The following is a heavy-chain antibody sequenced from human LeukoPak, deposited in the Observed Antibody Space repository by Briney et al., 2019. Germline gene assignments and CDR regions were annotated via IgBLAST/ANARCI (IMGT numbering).Heavy chain of an antibody. J-gene: IGHJ4*02. Sequence: PSETLSLTCTVSGGSISSYYWSWIRQPPGKGLEWIGYIYYSGGTNYNPSLKSRVTISVDTSKNQFSLKLSSVTAADTAVYYCARDRWEQLDYWGQGTLVTVSS. CDR2: IYYSGGT. V-gene: IGHV4-59*01. D-gene: IGHD6-6*01. CDR3: ARDRWEQLDY. CDR1: GGSISSYY.